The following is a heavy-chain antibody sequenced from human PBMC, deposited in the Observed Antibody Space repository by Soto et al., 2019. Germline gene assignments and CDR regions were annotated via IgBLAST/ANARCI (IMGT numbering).Heavy chain of an antibody. V-gene: IGHV6-1*01. CDR1: GDSGSSNSAA. Sequence: SQTLSLTCAISGDSGSSNSAAWNWIRQSPSIGLEWLGSKYYRSKWFNNYALSVKSRITINPDTSKNQFSLQLNSVTPEDTAVYYCARGDQGFDXWGQVTLVTVSX. D-gene: IGHD3-16*01. CDR3: ARGDQGFDX. CDR2: KYYRSKWFN. J-gene: IGHJ4*02.